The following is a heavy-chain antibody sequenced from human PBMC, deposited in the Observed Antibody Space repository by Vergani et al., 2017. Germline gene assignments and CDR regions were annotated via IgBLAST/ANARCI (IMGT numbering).Heavy chain of an antibody. CDR2: IIPIFGTA. Sequence: QVQLVQSGAEVKKPGASVKVSCKASGYTFTSYGISWVRQAPGQGLEWMGRIIPIFGTANYAQKFQGRVTITADESTSTAYMELSSLRSEDTAVYYCARGKPQLRYFDWLHSAFDYWGQGTLVTVSS. CDR1: GYTFTSYG. J-gene: IGHJ4*02. D-gene: IGHD3-9*01. V-gene: IGHV1-69*13. CDR3: ARGKPQLRYFDWLHSAFDY.